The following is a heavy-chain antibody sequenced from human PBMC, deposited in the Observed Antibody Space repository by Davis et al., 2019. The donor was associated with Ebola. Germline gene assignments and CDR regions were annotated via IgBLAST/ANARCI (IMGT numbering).Heavy chain of an antibody. Sequence: ASAKVSCNASAYTIINYYMHWVRQPPGQGLEWMGMINPNGGGTIYAQKFQGRVTVTRDTSTTTVYMDLSSLRSEDTALYYCTTPGGQVSGSDVFEIWGQGTVVTVSS. CDR2: INPNGGGT. J-gene: IGHJ3*02. V-gene: IGHV1-46*03. D-gene: IGHD5-12*01. CDR3: TTPGGQVSGSDVFEI. CDR1: AYTIINYY.